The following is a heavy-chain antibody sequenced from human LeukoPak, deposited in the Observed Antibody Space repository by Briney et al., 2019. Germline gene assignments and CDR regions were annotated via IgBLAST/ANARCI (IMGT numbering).Heavy chain of an antibody. Sequence: ASVKVSCKASGYTFTSSAMNWVRQAPGQGLEWMGWINTNTGNPTYAQGFTGRFVFSLDTSVSTAYLQISSLKADDTAVYYCARANLWFGELGWIDPWGQGTQVTVSS. D-gene: IGHD3-10*01. CDR1: GYTFTSSA. V-gene: IGHV7-4-1*02. J-gene: IGHJ5*02. CDR3: ARANLWFGELGWIDP. CDR2: INTNTGNP.